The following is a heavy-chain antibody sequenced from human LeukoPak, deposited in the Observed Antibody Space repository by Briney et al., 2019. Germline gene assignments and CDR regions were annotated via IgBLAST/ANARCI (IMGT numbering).Heavy chain of an antibody. CDR1: GYTFTSFY. CDR3: ARAGENYYDFYY. V-gene: IGHV1-46*01. D-gene: IGHD1-26*01. Sequence: ASVKVSCKASGYTFTSFYMHWVRQAPGQGLEWMGIFNPSGSSTTYTQKFQGRVTMTRDTSTSIVYMELSSLGSEDTAVYYCARAGENYYDFYYWGQGTLVTVSS. CDR2: FNPSGSST. J-gene: IGHJ4*02.